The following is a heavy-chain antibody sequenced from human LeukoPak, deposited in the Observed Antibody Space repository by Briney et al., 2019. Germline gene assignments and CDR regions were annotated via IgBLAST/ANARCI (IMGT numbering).Heavy chain of an antibody. Sequence: GGSLRLSCAASGFTFGSYGMHWVRQAPGKGLEWVAVISYDGSNKYYADSVKGRFTISRDNSKNTLYLQMNSLRAEDTAVYYCAKDGVERVYPNYYYYMDVWGKGTTVTVSS. V-gene: IGHV3-30*18. CDR1: GFTFGSYG. CDR3: AKDGVERVYPNYYYYMDV. D-gene: IGHD3-16*02. J-gene: IGHJ6*03. CDR2: ISYDGSNK.